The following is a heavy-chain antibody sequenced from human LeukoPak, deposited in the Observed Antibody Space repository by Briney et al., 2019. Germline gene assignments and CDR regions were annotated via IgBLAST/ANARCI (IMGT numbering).Heavy chain of an antibody. CDR2: IIPIFGTA. D-gene: IGHD2-2*01. J-gene: IGHJ5*02. Sequence: ASVKVSCKASGGTFSSYAISWVRQAPGQGLGWMGGIIPIFGTANYAQKFQGRVTMTRDTSTSTVYMELSSLRSEDTAVYYCARDGRLGYCSSTSCYTNWFDPWGXGTLVTVSS. V-gene: IGHV1-69*05. CDR1: GGTFSSYA. CDR3: ARDGRLGYCSSTSCYTNWFDP.